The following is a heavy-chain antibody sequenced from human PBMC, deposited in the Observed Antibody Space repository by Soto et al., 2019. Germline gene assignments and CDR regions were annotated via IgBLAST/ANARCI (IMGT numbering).Heavy chain of an antibody. CDR2: IIPVFGTA. V-gene: IGHV1-69*01. D-gene: IGHD2-2*01. J-gene: IGHJ6*02. CDR3: AKVRYSSPMGYYYGMDV. Sequence: QAQLEQSGGEVKKPGSSVKVSCKASRVAFNKFIVIWVRQAPGLGLEWVGGIIPVFGTANYAQKFQGRVTINADESTSTSYMEVNNLRSEDTAVYYCAKVRYSSPMGYYYGMDVWGQGTTVTVSS. CDR1: RVAFNKFI.